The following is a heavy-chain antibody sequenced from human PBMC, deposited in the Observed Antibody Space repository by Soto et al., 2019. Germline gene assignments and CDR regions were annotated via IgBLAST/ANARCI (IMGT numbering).Heavy chain of an antibody. V-gene: IGHV4-59*01. CDR2: IYYSGST. Sequence: SETLSLTCTVSGRSISSYSWSWIRQPPGKGLEWIGYIYYSGSTTYNPSLKSRITMSLDTSRNQFSLKLSSVTAADTAVYYCAGDYGSGSYRFDYWGQGIVVTVSS. CDR1: GRSISSYS. CDR3: AGDYGSGSYRFDY. D-gene: IGHD3-10*01. J-gene: IGHJ4*02.